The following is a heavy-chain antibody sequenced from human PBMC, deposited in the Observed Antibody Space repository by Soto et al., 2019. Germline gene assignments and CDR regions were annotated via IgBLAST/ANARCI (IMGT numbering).Heavy chain of an antibody. Sequence: QVQLVESGGGVVQPGRSLRLSCAASGFTFSSYGMHWVRQAPGKGLEWVAVISYDGSNKYYADSVKGRFTISRDNSKNPXYLQLNSLRAEDTAVYYCAKGGVRLFPYYYSGMDVWGQGTTVTVSS. V-gene: IGHV3-30*18. J-gene: IGHJ6*02. CDR2: ISYDGSNK. D-gene: IGHD3-3*01. CDR1: GFTFSSYG. CDR3: AKGGVRLFPYYYSGMDV.